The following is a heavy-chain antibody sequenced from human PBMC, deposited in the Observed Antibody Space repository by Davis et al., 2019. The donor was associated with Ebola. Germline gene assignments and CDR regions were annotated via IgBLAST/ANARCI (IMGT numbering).Heavy chain of an antibody. D-gene: IGHD3-22*01. CDR3: ARGSDWHLGYDSRGGAYFDY. CDR2: INPNSGGT. J-gene: IGHJ4*02. CDR1: GYTFTSYY. V-gene: IGHV1-2*02. Sequence: ASVKVSCKASGYTFTSYYMHWVRQAPGQGLEWMGWINPNSGGTNYAQKFQGRVTMTRDTSISTAYMELSRLRSDDTAVYYCARGSDWHLGYDSRGGAYFDYWGQGTLVTVSS.